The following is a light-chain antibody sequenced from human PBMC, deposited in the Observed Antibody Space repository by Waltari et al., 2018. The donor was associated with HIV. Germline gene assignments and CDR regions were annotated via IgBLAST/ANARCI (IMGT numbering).Light chain of an antibody. CDR1: SSNIGNNY. CDR3: ATWHSSLSVVV. CDR2: DIN. J-gene: IGLJ2*01. Sequence: QSVLTQPPSVSAAPGQKVTISCSESSSNIGNNYVSWYQQLPGTAPKLLIYDINKRPSGIPDRFSGSKSGTSATLGITGLQTGDEADYYCATWHSSLSVVVFGGGTKLTVL. V-gene: IGLV1-51*01.